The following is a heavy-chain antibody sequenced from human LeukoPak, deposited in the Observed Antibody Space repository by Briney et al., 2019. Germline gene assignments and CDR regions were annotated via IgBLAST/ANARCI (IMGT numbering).Heavy chain of an antibody. V-gene: IGHV3-11*04. CDR1: GFTFSDYY. CDR3: ARVYCSGGSCYPYFDY. J-gene: IGHJ4*02. Sequence: GGSLRLSCAASGFTFSDYYMSWIRQAPGKGLEWVSYISSSSSTIYYADSVKGRFTISRDNAKNSLYLQMSSLRAEDTAVYYCARVYCSGGSCYPYFDYWGQGTLVTVSS. CDR2: ISSSSSTI. D-gene: IGHD2-15*01.